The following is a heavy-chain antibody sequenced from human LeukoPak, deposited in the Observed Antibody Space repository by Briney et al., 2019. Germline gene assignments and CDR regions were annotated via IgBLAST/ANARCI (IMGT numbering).Heavy chain of an antibody. CDR2: ISSSGSTI. V-gene: IGHV3-48*03. CDR3: ARRSAAKDAFDI. D-gene: IGHD6-25*01. J-gene: IGHJ3*02. Sequence: PGGSLRLSCAASGFTLSSYEMNWVRQAPGKGLEWVSYISSSGSTIYYADSVKGRFTISRDNAKNSLYLQMNSLRAEDTAVYYCARRSAAKDAFDIWGQGTKVTVSS. CDR1: GFTLSSYE.